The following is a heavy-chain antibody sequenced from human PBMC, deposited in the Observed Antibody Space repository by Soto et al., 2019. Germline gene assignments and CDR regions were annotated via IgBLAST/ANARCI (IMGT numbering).Heavy chain of an antibody. V-gene: IGHV3-9*01. CDR1: GFTFDDYA. CDR2: ISWNSGSI. J-gene: IGHJ3*02. D-gene: IGHD6-19*01. CDR3: AKDRDWAGLIDAFDI. Sequence: EVQLVESGGGLVQPGRSLRLSCAASGFTFDDYAMHWVRQAPGKGLEWASGISWNSGSIGYADSVKGRFTISRDNAKNSLYLQMNSLRAEDTALYYCAKDRDWAGLIDAFDIWGQGTMVTVSS.